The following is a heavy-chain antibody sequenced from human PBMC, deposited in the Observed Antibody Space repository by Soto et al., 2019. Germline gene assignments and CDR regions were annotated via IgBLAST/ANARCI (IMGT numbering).Heavy chain of an antibody. J-gene: IGHJ4*02. Sequence: QVQLVQSGAEVKKPGSSVKVSCKASGGTFSSYAISWVRQAPGQGLEWMGGIIPIFGTANYAQKFQGRVTITADEPTSTAYMELSSLRSEDTAVYYCARIPSIAVAGTYYFDYWGQGTLVTVSS. V-gene: IGHV1-69*01. CDR3: ARIPSIAVAGTYYFDY. D-gene: IGHD6-19*01. CDR2: IIPIFGTA. CDR1: GGTFSSYA.